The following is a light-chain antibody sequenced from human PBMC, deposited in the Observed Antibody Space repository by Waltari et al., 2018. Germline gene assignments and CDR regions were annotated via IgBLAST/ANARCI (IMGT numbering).Light chain of an antibody. V-gene: IGLV2-23*02. CDR1: SSDVGNYAL. J-gene: IGLJ3*02. CDR3: CSYAGSHTWV. CDR2: EVN. Sequence: QSALPQPASVSESPGQPITLSCTGTSSDVGNYALGPWYLHNPGKPPYLILYEVNKRPSGVSTRFSGSKSGNTASLTISGLQAEDEADYFCCSYAGSHTWVFGGGTKVTVL.